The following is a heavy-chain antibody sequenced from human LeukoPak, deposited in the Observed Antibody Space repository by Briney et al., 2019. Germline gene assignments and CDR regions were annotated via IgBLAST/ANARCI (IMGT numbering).Heavy chain of an antibody. J-gene: IGHJ4*02. CDR2: ISYDGSNK. D-gene: IGHD3-22*01. CDR3: ARDRYYDSSGIDY. V-gene: IGHV3-30-3*01. Sequence: GGSLRLSCAASGFTFSSYAMHWVRQAPGKGLEWVAVISYDGSNKYYADSVKGRFTFSRDNSKNTLYLQMNSLRAEDTAVYYCARDRYYDSSGIDYWGQGTLVTVSS. CDR1: GFTFSSYA.